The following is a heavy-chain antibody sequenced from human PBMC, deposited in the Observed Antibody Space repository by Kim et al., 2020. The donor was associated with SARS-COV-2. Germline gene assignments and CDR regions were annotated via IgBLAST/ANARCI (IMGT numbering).Heavy chain of an antibody. CDR1: GFTFSSYA. CDR2: ISYDGSNK. CDR3: AEGLVFDY. V-gene: IGHV3-30*04. J-gene: IGHJ4*02. D-gene: IGHD6-6*01. Sequence: GGSLRLSCAASGFTFSSYAMHWVRQAPGKGLEWVAVISYDGSNKYYADSVKGRFTISRDNSKNTLYLQMNSLRAEDTAVYYCAEGLVFDYWGQGTLVTVSS.